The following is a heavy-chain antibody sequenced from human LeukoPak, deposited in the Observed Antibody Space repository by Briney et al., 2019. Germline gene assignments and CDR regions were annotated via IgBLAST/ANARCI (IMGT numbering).Heavy chain of an antibody. Sequence: GRSLRLSCAAYGFTFDDYAMHWVRQAPGKGLEWVSGISWNSGSTYYADSVKGRFTISRDNSKNTLYLQMNSLRAEDTAVYYCANKPAGFDPWGQGTLVTVSS. V-gene: IGHV3-9*01. CDR2: ISWNSGST. D-gene: IGHD1-14*01. CDR3: ANKPAGFDP. J-gene: IGHJ5*02. CDR1: GFTFDDYA.